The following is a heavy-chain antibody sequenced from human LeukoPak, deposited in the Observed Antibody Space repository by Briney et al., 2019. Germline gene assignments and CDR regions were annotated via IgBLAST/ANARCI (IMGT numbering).Heavy chain of an antibody. Sequence: ASVKVFCKASGYTFTSYAMNWVRQAPGQGLEWMGWINTNTGNPTYAQGFTGRFVFSLDTSVSTAYLQISSLKAEDTAVYYCARESTNYDFWSGYLVHFDLWGRGTLVTVSS. CDR3: ARESTNYDFWSGYLVHFDL. CDR2: INTNTGNP. J-gene: IGHJ2*01. CDR1: GYTFTSYA. V-gene: IGHV7-4-1*02. D-gene: IGHD3-3*01.